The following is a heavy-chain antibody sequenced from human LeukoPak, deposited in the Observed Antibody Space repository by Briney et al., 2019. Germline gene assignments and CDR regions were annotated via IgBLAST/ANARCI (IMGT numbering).Heavy chain of an antibody. D-gene: IGHD6-19*01. CDR1: GFTFSSYA. CDR2: ICGTDGST. CDR3: ARDRGGEEWLVRYWYFDL. J-gene: IGHJ2*01. V-gene: IGHV3-23*01. Sequence: GGSLRLSCAASGFTFSSYAINWVRQAPGKGLEWVSGICGTDGSTYYADSVKGRFTISRDNSKNTLYLEMNSLRAEDKAVYYCARDRGGEEWLVRYWYFDLWGRGTLVTVSS.